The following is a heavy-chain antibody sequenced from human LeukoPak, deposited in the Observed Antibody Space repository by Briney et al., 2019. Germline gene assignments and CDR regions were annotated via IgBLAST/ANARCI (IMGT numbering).Heavy chain of an antibody. Sequence: GASVKVSCKASGYTFSSYYMHWVRQASGQGLEWMGIVIPSDGSTTYAQKFQGRVTMTRDTSTSTVYMELRSLRSDDTAVYYCARDPGSAWYDYWGQGTLVTVSS. D-gene: IGHD6-19*01. CDR2: VIPSDGST. V-gene: IGHV1-46*01. CDR3: ARDPGSAWYDY. CDR1: GYTFSSYY. J-gene: IGHJ4*02.